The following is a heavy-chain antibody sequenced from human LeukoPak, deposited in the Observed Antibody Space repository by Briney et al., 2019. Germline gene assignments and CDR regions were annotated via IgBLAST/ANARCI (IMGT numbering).Heavy chain of an antibody. CDR1: GFTVSSNY. CDR3: ARDSPECGAFDI. J-gene: IGHJ3*02. Sequence: GGPLRLSCAASGFTVSSNYMSWVRQAPGKGLEWVSVIYSGGSTYYADSVKGRFTISRDNSKNTLYLQMNSLRAEDTAVYYCARDSPECGAFDIWGQGTMVTVSS. CDR2: IYSGGST. V-gene: IGHV3-66*01. D-gene: IGHD3-3*01.